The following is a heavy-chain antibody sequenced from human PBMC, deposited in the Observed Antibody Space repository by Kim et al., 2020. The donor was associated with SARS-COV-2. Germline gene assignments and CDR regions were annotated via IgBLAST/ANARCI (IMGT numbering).Heavy chain of an antibody. D-gene: IGHD2-15*01. V-gene: IGHV4-59*08. CDR3: ARRGLGYCSGGSCYSGFDY. Sequence: SRVTISVDTSKNQFSLKPSSVTAADTAVYYCARRGLGYCSGGSCYSGFDYWGQGTLVTVSS. J-gene: IGHJ4*02.